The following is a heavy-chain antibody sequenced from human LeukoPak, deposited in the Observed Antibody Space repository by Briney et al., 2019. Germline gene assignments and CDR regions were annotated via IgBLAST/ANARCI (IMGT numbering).Heavy chain of an antibody. V-gene: IGHV3-30*18. CDR3: AKIKSYEFDY. Sequence: PGGSLRLSCAASGFTFSSYGMHWVRQAPGKGLEWVAVISYDGSDKYYADSVKGRFTISRDNSKNTLYLQMNSLRAEDTAVYYCAKIKSYEFDYWGQGTLVTVSS. J-gene: IGHJ4*02. D-gene: IGHD1-26*01. CDR1: GFTFSSYG. CDR2: ISYDGSDK.